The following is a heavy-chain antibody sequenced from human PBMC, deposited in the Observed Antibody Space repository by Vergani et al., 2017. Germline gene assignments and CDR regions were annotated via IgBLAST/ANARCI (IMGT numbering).Heavy chain of an antibody. D-gene: IGHD2-2*01. CDR2: INPSGGST. V-gene: IGHV1-46*01. CDR1: GYTFTSYY. CDR3: ALAESSTSCIHSVCMTPETCSWFDP. Sequence: QVQLVQSGAEVKKPGASVKVSCKASGYTFTSYYMHWVRQAPGQGLEWMGIINPSGGSTSYAQKFQGRVTMTRDTSTSTVYMELSSLRSEDTAVYYCALAESSTSCIHSVCMTPETCSWFDPWGQGTLVTVSS. J-gene: IGHJ5*02.